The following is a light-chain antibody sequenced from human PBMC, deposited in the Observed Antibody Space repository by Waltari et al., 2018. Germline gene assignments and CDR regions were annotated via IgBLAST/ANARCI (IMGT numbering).Light chain of an antibody. CDR3: SSYTSSKSVV. CDR1: SSDVGGYNY. V-gene: IGLV2-14*01. Sequence: QSALTQPASVSGSPGQSITISCTGTSSDVGGYNYVSWYQQHPGKAPKLMISEVSNRPSRVSNRFSGSKSGNTASLTISGLQSEDGADYYCSSYTSSKSVVFGGGTKLTVL. J-gene: IGLJ2*01. CDR2: EVS.